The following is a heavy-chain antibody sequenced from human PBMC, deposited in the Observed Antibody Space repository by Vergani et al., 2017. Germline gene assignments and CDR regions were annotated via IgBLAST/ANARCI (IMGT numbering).Heavy chain of an antibody. CDR2: IKQDGSEK. V-gene: IGHV3-7*01. D-gene: IGHD2-2*01. J-gene: IGHJ6*02. CDR1: GFMFSNYW. CDR3: ANSYCSSLSCYAFYGMEV. Sequence: EVQLVESGGGLVQPGGSLRLSCAASGFMFSNYWMNWVRQAPGKGLEWVANIKQDGSEKYYVDSVRGRFTISRDNSKNMLSLEMHSLRPEDTAVYYCANSYCSSLSCYAFYGMEVWGQGTTVTVSS.